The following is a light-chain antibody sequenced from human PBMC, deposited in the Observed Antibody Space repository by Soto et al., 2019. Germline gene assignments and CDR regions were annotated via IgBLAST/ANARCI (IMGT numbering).Light chain of an antibody. V-gene: IGKV3D-20*02. Sequence: EILMTQSPSTLSVSPGGRATLSCRASQSVGRRYLAWYQQKPGQAPRLLIYGASSRATAIPERFSGSGSGTDFTLTISSLEPEDFEVYYCQQRSNWPGTFGQGTKVDIK. CDR2: GAS. CDR1: QSVGRRY. CDR3: QQRSNWPGT. J-gene: IGKJ1*01.